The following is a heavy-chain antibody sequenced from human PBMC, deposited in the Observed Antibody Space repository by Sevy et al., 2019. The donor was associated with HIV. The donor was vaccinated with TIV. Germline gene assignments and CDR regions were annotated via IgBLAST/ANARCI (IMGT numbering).Heavy chain of an antibody. Sequence: GGSLRLSCAASGFTFSNAWMSWVRQAPGKGLEWVGRIKSKTDGGTTDYAAPVKGRFTISRDDSKNTLYLQMNSLKTEDTAVYYCTTDLRYCTGGVCPGTWFDPWGQGTLVTVSS. V-gene: IGHV3-15*01. J-gene: IGHJ5*02. CDR1: GFTFSNAW. D-gene: IGHD2-8*02. CDR3: TTDLRYCTGGVCPGTWFDP. CDR2: IKSKTDGGTT.